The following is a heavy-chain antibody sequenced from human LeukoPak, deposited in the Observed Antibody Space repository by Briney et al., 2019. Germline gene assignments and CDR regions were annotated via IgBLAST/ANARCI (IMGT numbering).Heavy chain of an antibody. J-gene: IGHJ4*02. CDR2: IYPGDSDT. CDR3: ARVAKTGYSSSSDYFDY. V-gene: IGHV5-51*01. Sequence: GESLKISCEGSGYDFTNYWIGWVRQMPGKGLEWMGMIYPGDSDTRYSPSFQGQVTISADKSINTAYLQWSSLKASDTAMYYCARVAKTGYSSSSDYFDYWGQGTLVTVSS. D-gene: IGHD6-6*01. CDR1: GYDFTNYW.